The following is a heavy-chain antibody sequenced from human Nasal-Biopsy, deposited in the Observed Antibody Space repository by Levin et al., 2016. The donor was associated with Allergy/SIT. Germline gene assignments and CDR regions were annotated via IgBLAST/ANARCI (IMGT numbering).Heavy chain of an antibody. CDR3: ARSLTQLSFYYGMDV. Sequence: ASVKVSCKASGYTFTDYAIQWVRQAPGQRLTWMGWINAGNGNTKYSQKFQGRVTITRDTSASTVYLDLSGLRSEDTAVYYCARSLTQLSFYYGMDVWGQGTTVTVST. CDR2: INAGNGNT. D-gene: IGHD5-18*01. CDR1: GYTFTDYA. V-gene: IGHV1-3*01. J-gene: IGHJ6*01.